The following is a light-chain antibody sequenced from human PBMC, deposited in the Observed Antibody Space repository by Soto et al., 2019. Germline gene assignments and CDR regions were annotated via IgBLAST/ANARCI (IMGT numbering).Light chain of an antibody. V-gene: IGLV2-8*01. CDR1: SSDVGGYNY. CDR3: SSYAASNNLGV. CDR2: EVS. J-gene: IGLJ2*01. Sequence: QSVLTQPPSASGSPGQSVTISCIGTSSDVGGYNYVSWYQQHPGKAPKLMIYEVSKRPSGVPDRFSGSKSGNTASLTVSGLQAEDEADYYCSSYAASNNLGVFGGGTISPS.